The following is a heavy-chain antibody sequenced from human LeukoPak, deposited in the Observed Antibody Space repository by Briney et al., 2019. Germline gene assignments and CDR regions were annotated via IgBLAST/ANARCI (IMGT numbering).Heavy chain of an antibody. V-gene: IGHV1-2*02. J-gene: IGHJ4*02. Sequence: GASVKLSCKASGYTFTVYYMHWVRQAPGQGLEWMGLINPNSGGTNYAQTSHSRVTITRVASISTAYMQLSRLVSDDTTADYYARVGIAVAGTDFDYWGQGTLVNVSS. CDR2: INPNSGGT. D-gene: IGHD6-19*01. CDR3: ARVGIAVAGTDFDY. CDR1: GYTFTVYY.